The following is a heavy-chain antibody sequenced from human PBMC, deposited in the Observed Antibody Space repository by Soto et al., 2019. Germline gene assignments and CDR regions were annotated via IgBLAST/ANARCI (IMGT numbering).Heavy chain of an antibody. CDR2: FDPEDGEK. V-gene: IGHV1-24*01. J-gene: IGHJ5*02. CDR3: ATEMSGAARPGWFDP. Sequence: ASVKVSCKFSGYTLTELSMHWVRQAPGKGLEWMGGFDPEDGEKIYTQKFQGRVTMTEDTSTDTAYMELSSLRSEDTAVYYCATEMSGAARPGWFDPWGQGTLVTVSS. D-gene: IGHD6-6*01. CDR1: GYTLTELS.